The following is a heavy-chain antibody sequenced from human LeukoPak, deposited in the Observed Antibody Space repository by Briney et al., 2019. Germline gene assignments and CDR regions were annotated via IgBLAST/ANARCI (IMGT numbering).Heavy chain of an antibody. CDR3: ARLTIAAAGSLFDY. CDR2: IIPILGIA. Sequence: SVKVSCKASGGTFSSYAISWVRQAPGQGLESMGRIIPILGIANYAQKFQGRVTITADKSTSTAYMELSSLRSEDTAVYYCARLTIAAAGSLFDYWGQGTLVTVSS. J-gene: IGHJ4*02. D-gene: IGHD6-13*01. V-gene: IGHV1-69*04. CDR1: GGTFSSYA.